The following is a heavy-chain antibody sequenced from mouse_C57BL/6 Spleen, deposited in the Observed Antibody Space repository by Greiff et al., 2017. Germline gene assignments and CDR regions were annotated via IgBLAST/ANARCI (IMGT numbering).Heavy chain of an antibody. D-gene: IGHD1-1*01. CDR2: IYPGDGDT. CDR3: ARSNYYGSSYGNYFDY. J-gene: IGHJ2*01. V-gene: IGHV1-82*01. CDR1: GYAFSSSW. Sequence: VKLQESGPELVKPGASVKISCKASGYAFSSSWMNWVKQRPGKGLEWIGRIYPGDGDTNYNGKFKGKATLTADKSSSTAYMQLSSLTSEDSAVYFCARSNYYGSSYGNYFDYWGQGTTLTVSS.